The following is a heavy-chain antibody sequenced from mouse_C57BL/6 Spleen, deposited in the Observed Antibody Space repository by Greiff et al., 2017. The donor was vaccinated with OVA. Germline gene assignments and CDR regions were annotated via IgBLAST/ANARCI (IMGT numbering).Heavy chain of an antibody. V-gene: IGHV1-72*01. CDR1: GYTFTSYW. CDR3: ARGEDGNYDYFDY. Sequence: QVHVKQPGAELVKPGASVKLSCKASGYTFTSYWMHWVKQRPGRGLEWIGRIDPNSGGTKYNEKFKSKATLTVDKPSSTAYMQLSSLTSEDSAVYYCARGEDGNYDYFDYWGQGTTLTVSS. CDR2: IDPNSGGT. J-gene: IGHJ2*01. D-gene: IGHD2-1*01.